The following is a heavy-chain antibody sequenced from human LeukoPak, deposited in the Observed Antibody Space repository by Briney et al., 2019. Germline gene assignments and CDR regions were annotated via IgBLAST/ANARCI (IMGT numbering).Heavy chain of an antibody. J-gene: IGHJ3*02. CDR2: IYSGGST. CDR1: GFTVSSNY. CDR3: ATKDSSGYIDAFDI. Sequence: PGGSLRLSCAASGFTVSSNYMSWVRQAPGKGLAWVSVIYSGGSTYYADSVKGRFTISRDNSKNTLYLQMNSLRAEDTAVYYCATKDSSGYIDAFDIWGQGTMVTVSS. V-gene: IGHV3-53*01. D-gene: IGHD3-22*01.